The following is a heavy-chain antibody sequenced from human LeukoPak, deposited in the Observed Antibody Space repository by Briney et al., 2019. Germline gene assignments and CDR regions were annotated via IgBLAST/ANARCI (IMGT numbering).Heavy chain of an antibody. Sequence: GGSLRLSCAASGFTFSSYWMSWVRQAPGKGLEWVANINQDGSEKYYVDAVKGRFTISRDNAKNSLYLQMNSLRAEDTAVYYCARDLPATPHENDYWGQGTLVTVSS. J-gene: IGHJ4*02. D-gene: IGHD2-2*01. CDR3: ARDLPATPHENDY. V-gene: IGHV3-7*01. CDR2: INQDGSEK. CDR1: GFTFSSYW.